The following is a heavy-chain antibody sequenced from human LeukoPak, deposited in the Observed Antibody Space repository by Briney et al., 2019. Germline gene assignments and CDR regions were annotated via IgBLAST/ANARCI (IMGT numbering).Heavy chain of an antibody. CDR3: AALAVAGITVNY. Sequence: ASVKVSCKASGYTFTGYYMHWVPQAPGQGLEWMGWINPNSGGTNYAQKFQGRVTMTRDTSISTAYMELSRPRSDDTAVYYCAALAVAGITVNYWGQGTLVTVSS. J-gene: IGHJ4*02. D-gene: IGHD6-19*01. CDR1: GYTFTGYY. V-gene: IGHV1-2*02. CDR2: INPNSGGT.